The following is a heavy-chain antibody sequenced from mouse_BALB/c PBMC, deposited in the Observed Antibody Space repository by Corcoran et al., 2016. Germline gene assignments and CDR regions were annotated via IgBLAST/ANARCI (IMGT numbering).Heavy chain of an antibody. D-gene: IGHD2-3*01. V-gene: IGHV1S135*01. J-gene: IGHJ2*01. CDR1: GYSFTSYY. CDR3: ARSGYSDGYYLDY. CDR2: IDPFNGGT. Sequence: EIQLQQSGPELMKPGASVKISCKASGYSFTSYYMHWVKQSHGKSLEWIGYIDPFNGGTSYNQKFKGKATLTVDKSSSTAYMHLSSLTSEDSAVYYCARSGYSDGYYLDYWGQGTTLTVSS.